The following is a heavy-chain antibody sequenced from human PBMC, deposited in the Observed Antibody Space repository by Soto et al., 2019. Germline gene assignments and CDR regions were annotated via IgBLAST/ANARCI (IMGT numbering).Heavy chain of an antibody. CDR2: INPSGGST. Sequence: ASVNVSCNASGYTFTSYYMHWVRQAPGQGLEWMGIINPSGGSTSYAQKFQGRVTMTRDTSTSTVYMELSSLRSEDTAVYYCAREQSLDIVVVPALAFDIWGQGTMVTVSS. CDR3: AREQSLDIVVVPALAFDI. CDR1: GYTFTSYY. J-gene: IGHJ3*02. V-gene: IGHV1-46*03. D-gene: IGHD2-2*01.